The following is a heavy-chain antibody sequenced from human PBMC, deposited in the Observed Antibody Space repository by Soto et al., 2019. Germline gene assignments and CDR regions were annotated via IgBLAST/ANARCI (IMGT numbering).Heavy chain of an antibody. CDR2: IYSGGST. J-gene: IGHJ3*02. D-gene: IGHD3-16*01. CDR1: GFTVSSNY. V-gene: IGHV3-53*04. Sequence: EVQLVESGGGLVQPGGSLRLSCAASGFTVSSNYMNWVRQAPGKGLEWVSVIYSGGSTYYADSVKGRFTISRHNSKNTLYLQINSLRPEDTAVYYCARDYTGRDAFDIWGQGTMVTVSS. CDR3: ARDYTGRDAFDI.